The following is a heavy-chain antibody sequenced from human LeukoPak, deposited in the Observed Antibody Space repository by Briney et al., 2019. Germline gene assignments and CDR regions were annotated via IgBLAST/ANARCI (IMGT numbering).Heavy chain of an antibody. CDR2: ISNGRSP. Sequence: SETLSLTCTVSGGSISSYYWSWIRQPPGKGLEWIGYISNGRSPDYNPSLKSRVTISLDTSKNQFSLILTSVTDADTAVYYCARDNWLYSSKTWYYYGLDVWGQGTTVTVSS. J-gene: IGHJ6*02. D-gene: IGHD3-9*01. V-gene: IGHV4-59*01. CDR1: GGSISSYY. CDR3: ARDNWLYSSKTWYYYGLDV.